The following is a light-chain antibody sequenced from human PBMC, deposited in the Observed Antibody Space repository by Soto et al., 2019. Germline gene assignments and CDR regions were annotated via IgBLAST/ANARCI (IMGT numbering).Light chain of an antibody. V-gene: IGKV1-39*01. CDR3: QQSYSTPT. Sequence: DIPMTQSPSTLSASVGDRVTITCRASQSINRWLAWYQQKPGKAPKLLIYAASSLHSGVPSRFSGSGSGTDFTLTISSLQPEDFATYYCQQSYSTPTFGGGTKVEIK. CDR2: AAS. CDR1: QSINRW. J-gene: IGKJ4*01.